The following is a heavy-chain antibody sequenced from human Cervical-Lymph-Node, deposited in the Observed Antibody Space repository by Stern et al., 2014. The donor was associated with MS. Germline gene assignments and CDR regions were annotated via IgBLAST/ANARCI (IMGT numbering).Heavy chain of an antibody. V-gene: IGHV1-69*12. CDR1: GGTFSSYA. J-gene: IGHJ5*02. CDR2: VMPNFGTA. Sequence: DQLVQFGAEVKKPGSPVKVYCKASGGTFSSYAISCVRQPPGQRLESMGGVMPNFGTANYAQKIDGRVTITEDEYRRTAYIEMSSLISEVTAVYYCAPWPYYYDSSGPVPWGQGTLVTVSS. CDR3: APWPYYYDSSGPVP. D-gene: IGHD3-22*01.